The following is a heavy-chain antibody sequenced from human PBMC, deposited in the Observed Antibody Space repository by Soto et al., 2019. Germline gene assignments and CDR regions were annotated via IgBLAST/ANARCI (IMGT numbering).Heavy chain of an antibody. J-gene: IGHJ4*02. CDR2: IIPILGTS. CDR1: GATFSTYA. Sequence: QVQLVQSGADVEKPGSSVKVSCKASGATFSTYAFSWLRQAPGQGLEWMGGIIPILGTSNYAQRFQGRVTITADTSTSTAYMELRSLRSEDTGVYFCARGAHSTGWYDNWGQGTLVTVSS. CDR3: ARGAHSTGWYDN. D-gene: IGHD6-19*01. V-gene: IGHV1-69*06.